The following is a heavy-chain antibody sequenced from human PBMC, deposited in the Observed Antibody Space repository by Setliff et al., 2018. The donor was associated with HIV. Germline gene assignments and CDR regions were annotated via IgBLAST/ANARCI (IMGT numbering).Heavy chain of an antibody. D-gene: IGHD6-19*01. Sequence: GRSLRLSCAASGFTLRNHVMHWVRQTPGKGLEWVAVLATDESVTNYADSVRGRFTISRDNSKNTMFLQMNSLRLDDTAVYYCAREGGSSGHAGFFGPWGQGTLVTVSS. V-gene: IGHV3-30*03. CDR2: LATDESVT. CDR3: AREGGSSGHAGFFGP. CDR1: GFTLRNHV. J-gene: IGHJ5*02.